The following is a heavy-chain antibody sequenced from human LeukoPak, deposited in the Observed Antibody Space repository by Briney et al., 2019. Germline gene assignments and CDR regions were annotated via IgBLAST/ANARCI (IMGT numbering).Heavy chain of an antibody. D-gene: IGHD3-22*01. CDR2: IYCSGTA. Sequence: SETLSLTCTLSGGPISNYQWSWIRQPPGKGLEWIGNIYCSGTANYNPSLKSRVIISVDTSKNQFSPKLSSVTAADTAVYYCASWGYYDSSGYYPPDAFDIWGQGTMVTVSS. CDR3: ASWGYYDSSGYYPPDAFDI. V-gene: IGHV4-59*12. CDR1: GGPISNYQ. J-gene: IGHJ3*02.